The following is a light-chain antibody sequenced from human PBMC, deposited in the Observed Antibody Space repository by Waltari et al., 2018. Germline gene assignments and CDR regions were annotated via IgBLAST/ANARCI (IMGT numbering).Light chain of an antibody. CDR3: QQRTDWPPLT. CDR2: DAS. V-gene: IGKV3-11*01. Sequence: EIVLTQSPATLSLSPGERATLSCRASQSVGTYLAWYQQKPGQAPRLLISDASYRDSGIPARFSGSGSGTDFTLTISSLEPEDFAIYYCQQRTDWPPLTFGGGTKVEIK. J-gene: IGKJ4*01. CDR1: QSVGTY.